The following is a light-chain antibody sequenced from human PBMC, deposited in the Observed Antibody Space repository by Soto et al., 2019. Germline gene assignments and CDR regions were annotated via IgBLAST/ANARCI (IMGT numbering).Light chain of an antibody. J-gene: IGKJ4*01. V-gene: IGKV3-20*01. CDR3: QQYGSSPLT. CDR1: QTVNSKY. Sequence: EMVLTQSPGTLSLSPGESATHSCRASQTVNSKYLAWYQQRPGQAPRLLIYGASSRATGIPDRFSGSGSETDFTLTISRLEPEDFAVYSCQQYGSSPLTFGGGTKVEIK. CDR2: GAS.